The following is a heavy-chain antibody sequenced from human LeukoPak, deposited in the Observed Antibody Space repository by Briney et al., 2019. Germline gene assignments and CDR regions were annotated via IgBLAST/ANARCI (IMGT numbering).Heavy chain of an antibody. CDR1: GFTFSSYA. D-gene: IGHD6-25*01. J-gene: IGHJ4*02. Sequence: SGGSLSLSCAASGFTFSSYAMGWVRQAPGKGLAWVSAMTSGGSTYYADSVKGRFTISRDNSKNTLYLQMNSLRAEDTAVYYCAKDAAASFDYWGQGTLVTVSS. CDR3: AKDAAASFDY. V-gene: IGHV3-23*01. CDR2: MTSGGST.